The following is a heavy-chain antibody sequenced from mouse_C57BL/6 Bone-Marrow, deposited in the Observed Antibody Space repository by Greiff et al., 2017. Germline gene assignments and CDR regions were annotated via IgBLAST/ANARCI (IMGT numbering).Heavy chain of an antibody. D-gene: IGHD2-4*01. V-gene: IGHV1-62-2*01. J-gene: IGHJ4*01. CDR3: ARQRIYDYDAGYAMDY. CDR1: GYTFTEYT. Sequence: VQLQQSGAELVKPGASVKLSCKASGYTFTEYTIHWVKQRSGQGLEWIGWFYPGSGSIKYNEKFKDKATLTADKSSSTVYMELSRLTSEDSAVYFCARQRIYDYDAGYAMDYWGQGTSGTVSS. CDR2: FYPGSGSI.